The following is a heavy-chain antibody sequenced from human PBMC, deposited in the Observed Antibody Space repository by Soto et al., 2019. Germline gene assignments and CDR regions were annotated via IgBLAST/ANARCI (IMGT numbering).Heavy chain of an antibody. J-gene: IGHJ4*02. V-gene: IGHV2-5*02. CDR1: GFSLSTSGVG. CDR3: AHRRIEYAVRGPFDY. Sequence: QITLKESGPTLVKPTQTLTLTCSFSGFSLSTSGVGVGWFRQPPGKALEWLALIYWDDEQRYSPSLKSRLTITTDTSENQVVLTMTNMDPVDTATYYCAHRRIEYAVRGPFDYWGQGTLVTVFS. D-gene: IGHD3-10*01. CDR2: IYWDDEQ.